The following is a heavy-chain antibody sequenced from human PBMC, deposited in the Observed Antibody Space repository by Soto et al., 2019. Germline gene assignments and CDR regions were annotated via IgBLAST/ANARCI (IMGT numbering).Heavy chain of an antibody. CDR3: AKRGGTTGSYANFDY. CDR1: GFTFSSYA. J-gene: IGHJ4*02. D-gene: IGHD1-26*01. Sequence: EVQLLESGGGLVQPGGSLRLSCAASGFTFSSYAMTWVRQAPGKGLVWVSFISGDGNRTYYADSVKGRFTISRDNSKNTLELQVNSLRDDDTAVYYCAKRGGTTGSYANFDYWGQGTLVTVSS. V-gene: IGHV3-23*01. CDR2: ISGDGNRT.